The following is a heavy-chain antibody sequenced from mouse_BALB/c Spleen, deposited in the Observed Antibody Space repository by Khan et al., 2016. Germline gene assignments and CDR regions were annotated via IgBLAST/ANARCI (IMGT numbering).Heavy chain of an antibody. Sequence: EVQLQESGPGLVKPSQSLSLTCTVTGYSITSDYAWNWIRQFPGNKLEWMGYISYSGSTRYCPSLKSRISITRDTSKNQFFLQLNSVTTADTATYYCAITPTAYYAMDYWGQGTSVTVSS. D-gene: IGHD1-2*01. CDR1: GYSITSDYA. J-gene: IGHJ4*01. CDR2: ISYSGST. V-gene: IGHV3-2*02. CDR3: AITPTAYYAMDY.